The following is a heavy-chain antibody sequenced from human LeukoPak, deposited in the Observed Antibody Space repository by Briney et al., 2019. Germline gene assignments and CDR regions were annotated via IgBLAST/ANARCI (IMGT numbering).Heavy chain of an antibody. CDR2: ISAYNGNT. Sequence: ASVKVSCKASGYTFTSYGISWVRQAPGQGLEWMGWISAYNGNTNYAQKLQGRVTMTTDTSTSTAYMELRSLRSDDTAVYYCARDQGALLWIGELFSSYYYYGMDVWGQGTTVTVSS. V-gene: IGHV1-18*01. J-gene: IGHJ6*02. D-gene: IGHD3-10*01. CDR1: GYTFTSYG. CDR3: ARDQGALLWIGELFSSYYYYGMDV.